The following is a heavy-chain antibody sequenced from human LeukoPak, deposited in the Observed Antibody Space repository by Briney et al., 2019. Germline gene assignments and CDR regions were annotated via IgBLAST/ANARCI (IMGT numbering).Heavy chain of an antibody. CDR3: AKSVHSAMVTGYFDY. D-gene: IGHD5-18*01. Sequence: GGSLRLSCAASGFTFSSYEMNWVRQAPGKGLEWVSYISSSGSTIYYADSVKGRFTISRDNSKNTLYLQMNSLRAEDTAVYYCAKSVHSAMVTGYFDYWGQGTLVTVSS. CDR2: ISSSGSTI. CDR1: GFTFSSYE. V-gene: IGHV3-48*03. J-gene: IGHJ4*02.